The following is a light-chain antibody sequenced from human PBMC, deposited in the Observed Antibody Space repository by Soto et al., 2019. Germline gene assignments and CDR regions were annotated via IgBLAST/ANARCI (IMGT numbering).Light chain of an antibody. Sequence: QSALTQPASVCGSPGQSITISCTGTSSDVGSYNLVSWYQQHPGKAPKLMIYEVSKRPSRVSNRFSGSKSGNTASLTISGLQAEDEADYYCCSYAGSSTRAFGTGTKLTVL. V-gene: IGLV2-23*02. J-gene: IGLJ1*01. CDR3: CSYAGSSTRA. CDR2: EVS. CDR1: SSDVGSYNL.